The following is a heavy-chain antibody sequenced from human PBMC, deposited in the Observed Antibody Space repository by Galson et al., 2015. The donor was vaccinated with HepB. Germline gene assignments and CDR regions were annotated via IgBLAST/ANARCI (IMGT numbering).Heavy chain of an antibody. D-gene: IGHD6-19*01. CDR2: ISYDGSNK. CDR3: ARDRDSSGPDSYYYYYGMDV. V-gene: IGHV3-30-3*01. CDR1: GFTFSSYA. J-gene: IGHJ6*02. Sequence: SLRLSCAASGFTFSSYAMHWVRQAPGKGLEWVAVISYDGSNKYYADSVKGRFTISRDNSKNTLYLQMNSLRAEDTAVYYCARDRDSSGPDSYYYYYGMDVWGQGTTVTVSS.